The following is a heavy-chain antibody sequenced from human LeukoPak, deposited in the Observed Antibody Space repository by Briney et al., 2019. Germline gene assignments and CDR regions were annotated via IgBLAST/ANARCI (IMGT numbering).Heavy chain of an antibody. CDR2: ISSSSSYI. V-gene: IGHV3-21*01. J-gene: IGHJ3*02. CDR1: GFTFSSYS. CDR3: ARGGLPDAFDI. Sequence: PGGSLRLSCAASGFTFSSYSMNWVRQAPGKGLEWVSSISSSSSYIYYADSVKGRFTISRDNAKNSLYLRMNSLRAEDTAVYYCARGGLPDAFDIWGQGTMVTVSS. D-gene: IGHD1-26*01.